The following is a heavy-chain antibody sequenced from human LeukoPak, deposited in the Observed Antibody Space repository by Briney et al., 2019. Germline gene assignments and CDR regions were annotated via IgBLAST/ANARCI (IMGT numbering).Heavy chain of an antibody. CDR3: ARGIRTPRYYYYYGMDV. J-gene: IGHJ6*02. Sequence: SETLSLTCTVSGGSISSYYWSWIRQPPGKGLEWIGYIYYSGSTNYNPSLKSRVTISVDTSKNQFSLKLSSVTAADTAVYYCARGIRTPRYYYYYGMDVWGQGTTVTVSS. V-gene: IGHV4-59*12. CDR2: IYYSGST. D-gene: IGHD1-14*01. CDR1: GGSISSYY.